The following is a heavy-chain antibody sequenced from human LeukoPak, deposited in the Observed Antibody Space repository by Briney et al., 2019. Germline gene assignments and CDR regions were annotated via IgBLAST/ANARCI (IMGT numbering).Heavy chain of an antibody. D-gene: IGHD3-10*01. Sequence: GASVKVSCKASGYTFTSYDINWVRQATGQGLEWMGWMNPNSGNTGYAQKFQGRVTMTRDTSITTVYVELNGLTFDDTAVYYCATDNYGTLDYWGQGTLASVSS. CDR2: MNPNSGNT. V-gene: IGHV1-8*01. J-gene: IGHJ4*02. CDR1: GYTFTSYD. CDR3: ATDNYGTLDY.